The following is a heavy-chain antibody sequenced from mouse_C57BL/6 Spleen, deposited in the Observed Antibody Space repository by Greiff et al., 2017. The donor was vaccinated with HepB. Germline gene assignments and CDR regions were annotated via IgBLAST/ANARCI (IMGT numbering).Heavy chain of an antibody. CDR1: GYTFTSYW. J-gene: IGHJ2*01. D-gene: IGHD1-3*01. CDR3: ARRAPVAPYYFDY. V-gene: IGHV1-50*01. CDR2: IDPSDSYT. Sequence: QVQLQRPGAELVKPGASVKLSCKASGYTFTSYWMQWVKQRPGQGLEWIGEIDPSDSYTNYNQKFKGKATLTVDTSSSTAYMQLSSLTSEDSAVYYCARRAPVAPYYFDYWGQGTTLTVSS.